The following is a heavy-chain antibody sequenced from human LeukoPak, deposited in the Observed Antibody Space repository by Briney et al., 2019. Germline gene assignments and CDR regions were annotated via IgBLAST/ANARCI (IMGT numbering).Heavy chain of an antibody. CDR2: IYYSGTT. Sequence: SETLSLTCNVSGGSISSSSYYWGWIRQPPGKGLVWIGNIYYSGTTYYNPSLKSRVTISVDTSKNQFPLKLSSVTAADTAVYYCARVNTLIRGIGWFDPWGQGILVTVSS. CDR1: GGSISSSSYY. D-gene: IGHD3-10*01. CDR3: ARVNTLIRGIGWFDP. V-gene: IGHV4-39*06. J-gene: IGHJ5*02.